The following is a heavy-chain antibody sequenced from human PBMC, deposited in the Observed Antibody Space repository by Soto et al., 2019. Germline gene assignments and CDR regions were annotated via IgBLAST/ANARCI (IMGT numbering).Heavy chain of an antibody. CDR2: IDSDDGKT. D-gene: IGHD6-25*01. J-gene: IGHJ4*02. CDR3: VKAGYTSGLL. CDR1: GFTFSSYA. Sequence: VQLLESGGGLIQPGGSLILSCVASGFTFSSYAMNWVRQGPGTGLEWVAVIDSDDGKTYYANAVKGRFSISRDNSKNTLFLQMNSLRVEDTATYYCVKAGYTSGLLWGQGTLVTV. V-gene: IGHV3-23*01.